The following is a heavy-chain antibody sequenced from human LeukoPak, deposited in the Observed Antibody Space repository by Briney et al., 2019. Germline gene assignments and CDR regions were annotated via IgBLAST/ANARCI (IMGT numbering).Heavy chain of an antibody. D-gene: IGHD5-18*01. Sequence: SETLSLTCTVSGGSISSYYWSWIRQPPGKGLEWIGYIYYSGSTNYNPSLKSRVTISVDTSKNQFSLKLSSVTAADTAVYYCARHMRIQLCLDYWGQGTLVTVSS. CDR2: IYYSGST. V-gene: IGHV4-59*08. J-gene: IGHJ4*02. CDR1: GGSISSYY. CDR3: ARHMRIQLCLDY.